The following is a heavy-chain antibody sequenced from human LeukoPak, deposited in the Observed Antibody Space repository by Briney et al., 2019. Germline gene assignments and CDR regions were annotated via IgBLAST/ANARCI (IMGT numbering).Heavy chain of an antibody. J-gene: IGHJ4*02. CDR2: IYPGDSDT. D-gene: IGHD2-15*01. CDR3: ARKYCSGSNCYHFDY. V-gene: IGHV5-51*01. Sequence: LGESLKISCKGSGYSFTSYWIGWVRQMPGKGLEWMGIIYPGDSDTRYSSSFEGQVTISADQSVSTAYLQWSSLKASDTAMYYCARKYCSGSNCYHFDYWGQGTLVTVSS. CDR1: GYSFTSYW.